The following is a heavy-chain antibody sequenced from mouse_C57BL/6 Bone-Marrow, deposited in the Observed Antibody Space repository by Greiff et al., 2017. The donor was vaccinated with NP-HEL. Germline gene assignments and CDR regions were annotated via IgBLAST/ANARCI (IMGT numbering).Heavy chain of an antibody. CDR1: GFTFSGFY. V-gene: IGHV7-1*01. D-gene: IGHD2-4*01. J-gene: IGHJ2*01. CDR3: ARDALYDYWAYFAY. CDR2: SRNKANDYTS. Sequence: EVKLMESGGGLVQSGRSLRLSCATSGFTFSGFYMEWVRQAPGKGLEWIAVSRNKANDYTSAYSASVKGRFIVSRDTSQSILYLQMNALRAEDTAIYYCARDALYDYWAYFAYWGQGTPRTVSS.